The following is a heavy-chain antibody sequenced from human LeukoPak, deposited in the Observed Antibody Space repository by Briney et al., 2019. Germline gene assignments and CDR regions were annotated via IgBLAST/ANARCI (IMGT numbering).Heavy chain of an antibody. V-gene: IGHV3-48*01. Sequence: GGSLRLSCAASGFTFSSYSFNWVRQAPGKGLEWISYISHGSTRIFYADFVEGRFTVSRDDAKDALYLQMNSLRAEDTAVYYCGRDVGYGYAMDSWGQGTLVTASS. D-gene: IGHD5-18*01. CDR3: GRDVGYGYAMDS. CDR2: ISHGSTRI. CDR1: GFTFSSYS. J-gene: IGHJ4*02.